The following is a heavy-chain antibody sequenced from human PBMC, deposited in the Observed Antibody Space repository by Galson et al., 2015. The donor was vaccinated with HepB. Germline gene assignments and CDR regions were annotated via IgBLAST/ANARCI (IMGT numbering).Heavy chain of an antibody. J-gene: IGHJ3*02. CDR2: IYSGGST. V-gene: IGHV3-53*01. CDR3: ARTKVEQLVLKQFGSVAFDI. CDR1: GFTVSSNY. D-gene: IGHD6-6*01. Sequence: SLRLSCAASGFTVSSNYMSWVRQAPGKGLEWVSVIYSGGSTYYADSVKGRFTISRDNSKNTLYLQMNSLRAEDTALYHCARTKVEQLVLKQFGSVAFDIWGQRTMVTVSS.